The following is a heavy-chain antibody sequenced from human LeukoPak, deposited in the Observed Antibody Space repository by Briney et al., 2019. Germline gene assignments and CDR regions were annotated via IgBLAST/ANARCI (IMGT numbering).Heavy chain of an antibody. CDR2: INPSGGST. Sequence: RASVKVSCKASGYTFTGYYMHWVRQAPGQGLEWMGIINPSGGSTSYAQKFQGRVSMTRDMSTSTVYMELSSLRSEDTAVYYCARDRRGWTTENFDYWGQGTLVTVSS. CDR3: ARDRRGWTTENFDY. V-gene: IGHV1-46*01. D-gene: IGHD3/OR15-3a*01. CDR1: GYTFTGYY. J-gene: IGHJ4*02.